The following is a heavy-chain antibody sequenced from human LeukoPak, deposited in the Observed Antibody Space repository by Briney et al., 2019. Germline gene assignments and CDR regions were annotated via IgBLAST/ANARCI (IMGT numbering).Heavy chain of an antibody. CDR3: ARVYYGSGRPTDY. V-gene: IGHV1-69*05. Sequence: SVKVSCKASGGTFSSYAISWVRQAPGQGLEWMGRIIPIFGTANYAQKFQGRVTITTDESTSTAYMELSSLRSEDTAVYNCARVYYGSGRPTDYWGQGTLVTVSS. CDR1: GGTFSSYA. J-gene: IGHJ4*02. CDR2: IIPIFGTA. D-gene: IGHD3-10*01.